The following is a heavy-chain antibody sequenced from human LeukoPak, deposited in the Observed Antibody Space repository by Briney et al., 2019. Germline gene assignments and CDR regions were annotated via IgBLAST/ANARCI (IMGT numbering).Heavy chain of an antibody. J-gene: IGHJ3*02. D-gene: IGHD2-15*01. V-gene: IGHV1-46*01. CDR1: GYTFICYY. CDR2: INPSGGST. Sequence: ASVKDSCLSSGYTFICYYLHWVRQAPGQGLEWMGLINPSGGSTSYAQKFQGRVTMTRDTSTSTVYMELSSLRSEDTAVYYCARGGWVDCSGGSCYQGAFDIWGQGTMVTVSS. CDR3: ARGGWVDCSGGSCYQGAFDI.